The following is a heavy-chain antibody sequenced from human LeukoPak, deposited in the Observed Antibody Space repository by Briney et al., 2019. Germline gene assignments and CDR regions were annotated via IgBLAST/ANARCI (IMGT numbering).Heavy chain of an antibody. CDR1: GYSFSNYD. Sequence: ASVKVSCKASGYSFSNYDIQWVRQATGQGLEWMGWMNPDSGKTEYAQKFQGRVTMTRNTSISTAYMELSSLRSEDTAVYYCARDARHIEVLTANLLAGLDVWGQGTTVIASS. V-gene: IGHV1-8*01. D-gene: IGHD2-21*02. J-gene: IGHJ6*02. CDR2: MNPDSGKT. CDR3: ARDARHIEVLTANLLAGLDV.